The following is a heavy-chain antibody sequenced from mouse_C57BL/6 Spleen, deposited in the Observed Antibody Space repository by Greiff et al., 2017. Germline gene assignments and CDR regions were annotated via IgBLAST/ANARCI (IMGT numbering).Heavy chain of an antibody. CDR2: IDPSDSET. J-gene: IGHJ2*01. D-gene: IGHD1-1*01. CDR3: ARSTTKGYFDY. Sequence: QVQLQQPGAELVRPGSSVKLSCKASGYTFTSYWMHWVKQRPIQGLEWIGNIDPSDSETPYNQKFKDKATLTVDKSSSTAYMQLSSLTSEDSAVYYCARSTTKGYFDYWGQGTTLTVSS. CDR1: GYTFTSYW. V-gene: IGHV1-52*01.